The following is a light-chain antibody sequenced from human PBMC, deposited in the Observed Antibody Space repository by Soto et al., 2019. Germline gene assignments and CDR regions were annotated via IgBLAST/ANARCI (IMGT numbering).Light chain of an antibody. Sequence: QSALTQPASVSGSPGQSITISCTGTSSDVGGYTYVSWYQQHPGKAPKLMIYEVSKRPSGVPDRFSGSKSGNTASLTVSGLQAEDEADYYCSSYAGSNNLVVFGGGTQLTVL. CDR2: EVS. CDR1: SSDVGGYTY. J-gene: IGLJ2*01. V-gene: IGLV2-8*01. CDR3: SSYAGSNNLVV.